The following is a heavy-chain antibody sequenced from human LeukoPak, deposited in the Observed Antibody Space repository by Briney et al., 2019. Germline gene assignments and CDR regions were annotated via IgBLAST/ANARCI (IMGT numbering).Heavy chain of an antibody. CDR1: GYTFTGYY. V-gene: IGHV1-2*02. CDR2: INPNSGGT. CDR3: ATGYSSGNGSYYYMDV. D-gene: IGHD6-19*01. Sequence: ASVKVSCKASGYTFTGYYMHWVRQAPGQGLEWMGWINPNSGGTNYAQKLQGRGTMTRDTSIGTAYMALSRLRSDDTDVYSCATGYSSGNGSYYYMDVWGTGTTVTVSS. J-gene: IGHJ6*03.